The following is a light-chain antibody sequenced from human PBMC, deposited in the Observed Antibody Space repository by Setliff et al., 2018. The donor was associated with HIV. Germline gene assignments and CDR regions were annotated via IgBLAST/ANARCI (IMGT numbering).Light chain of an antibody. J-gene: IGLJ3*02. CDR1: SSDVGAYNY. V-gene: IGLV2-8*01. CDR2: EVN. CDR3: ATWDDSLNGRAL. Sequence: SVLTQPPSASGSPGQSVTISCTGTSSDVGAYNYVSWYQQHPGKAPKLMIYEVNKRPSGVPDRFSGSKSGNTASLTVSGLQDEDEADYYCATWDDSLNGRALFGGGTQLTVL.